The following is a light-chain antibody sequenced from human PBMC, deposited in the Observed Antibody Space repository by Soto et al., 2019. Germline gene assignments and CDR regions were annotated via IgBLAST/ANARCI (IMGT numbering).Light chain of an antibody. J-gene: IGKJ4*01. CDR3: QQYNSYPLT. Sequence: DIQMIQSPSTLSASVGDRFTITCLAIQSISSWLAWYQQKPGKAPKLLIYYASSLESGVPSRFRGSGSGTEFTLTISSLQPDDFETYYCQQYNSYPLTFGGGTKVDIK. CDR2: YAS. V-gene: IGKV1-5*01. CDR1: QSISSW.